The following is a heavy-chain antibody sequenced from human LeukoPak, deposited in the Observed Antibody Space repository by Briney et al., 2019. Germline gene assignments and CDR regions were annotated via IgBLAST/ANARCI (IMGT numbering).Heavy chain of an antibody. V-gene: IGHV3-30*02. CDR2: IRNDGSTK. CDR3: AKDGVSSSVWAFDI. J-gene: IGHJ3*02. CDR1: GFTFSSYG. Sequence: PGGSLRLSCAASGFTFSSYGMHWVRQAPDKGLEWVAFIRNDGSTKYYVDSVKGRFVISRDNSRNTLYLYMNSLRPEDSAVYYCAKDGVSSSVWAFDIWGQGTMVTVSS. D-gene: IGHD3-10*01.